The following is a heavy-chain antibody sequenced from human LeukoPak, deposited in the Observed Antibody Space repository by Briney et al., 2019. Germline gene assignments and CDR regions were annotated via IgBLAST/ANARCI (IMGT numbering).Heavy chain of an antibody. V-gene: IGHV4-34*01. Sequence: SETLSLTCAVYGGSFTGYYWSWIRQTPGRGLEWVGEIHYTGATSYNPSLKSRATISTDTSKNQFSLRLSSVTAADTAVYYCARGNILTGYCFDFWGQGALVTVSS. CDR3: ARGNILTGYCFDF. CDR1: GGSFTGYY. CDR2: IHYTGAT. D-gene: IGHD3-9*01. J-gene: IGHJ4*02.